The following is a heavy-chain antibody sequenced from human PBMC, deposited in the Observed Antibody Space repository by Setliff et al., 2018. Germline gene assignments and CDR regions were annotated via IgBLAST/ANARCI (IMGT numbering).Heavy chain of an antibody. V-gene: IGHV3-74*01. CDR2: ITSDGSST. CDR1: GFTFSDYA. D-gene: IGHD2-15*01. CDR3: ARDQVDSMDV. Sequence: GGSLRLSCAASGFTFSDYAMTWVRQAPGKGLVWVSRITSDGSSTTYADSVKGRFTISRDNAKNTLYLQMNSLRAEDTALYYCARDQVDSMDVWGKGTTVTVSS. J-gene: IGHJ6*03.